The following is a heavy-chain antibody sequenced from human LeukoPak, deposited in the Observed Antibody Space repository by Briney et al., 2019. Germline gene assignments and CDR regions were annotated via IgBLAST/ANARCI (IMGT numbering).Heavy chain of an antibody. J-gene: IGHJ4*02. CDR1: GFTFSGHW. CDR2: INQDGSDK. Sequence: GGSLRLSCAASGFTFSGHWMSWVRQAPGKGLEWVANINQDGSDKYYVDSVKGRFTIFRDNANNLLYLQMKSLRGEATAVYYCTRDRSRAEDDWGQGTLVTVSS. CDR3: TRDRSRAEDD. V-gene: IGHV3-7*01. D-gene: IGHD1-14*01.